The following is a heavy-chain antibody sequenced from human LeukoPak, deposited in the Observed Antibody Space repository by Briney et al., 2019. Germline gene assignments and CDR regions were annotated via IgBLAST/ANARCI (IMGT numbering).Heavy chain of an antibody. CDR3: ASHTSYGDSSGD. V-gene: IGHV4-39*01. CDR2: IYYSGST. J-gene: IGHJ4*02. D-gene: IGHD4-17*01. CDR1: GGSISSSSYY. Sequence: PSETLSLTCTVSGGSISSSSYYWGWIRQPPGKGLEWIGSIYYSGSTYYKPSLKSRVTISIDTSKNQFSLKLSSVTAADTAVYYCASHTSYGDSSGDWGQGTLVTVSS.